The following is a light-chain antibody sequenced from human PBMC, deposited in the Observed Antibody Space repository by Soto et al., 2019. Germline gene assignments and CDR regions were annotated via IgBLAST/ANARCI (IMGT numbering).Light chain of an antibody. CDR3: QHYGNSLFT. CDR1: QGVSSSY. CDR2: GAS. Sequence: EIVLTQSPGTLSLSPGERATLSCRASQGVSSSYLAWYQQKPGHAPRLLIYGASNRATGIPDRFSGSGSGTDFTLTISRLEPEDFAVFYCQHYGNSLFTFGPGTKVDIK. J-gene: IGKJ3*01. V-gene: IGKV3-20*01.